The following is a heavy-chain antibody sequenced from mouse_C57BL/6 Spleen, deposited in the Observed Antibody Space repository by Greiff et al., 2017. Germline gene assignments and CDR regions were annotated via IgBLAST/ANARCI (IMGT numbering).Heavy chain of an antibody. J-gene: IGHJ4*01. D-gene: IGHD2-4*01. CDR1: GYTFTDYN. CDR3: ARCYDCEGAMDY. V-gene: IGHV1-22*01. Sequence: VQLQQSGPELVKPGTSVKMSCKASGYTFTDYNMHWVKQSHGKSLEWIGYINPNNGGTSYNQKFKGKATLTVNKSSSTADMELRSLTSEDSAVYYCARCYDCEGAMDYWGQGTSVTVSS. CDR2: INPNNGGT.